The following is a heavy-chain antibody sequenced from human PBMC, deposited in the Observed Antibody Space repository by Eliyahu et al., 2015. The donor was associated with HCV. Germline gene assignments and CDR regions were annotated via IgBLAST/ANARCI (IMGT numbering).Heavy chain of an antibody. CDR1: GFTFSSYS. Sequence: EVQLVESGGGLVKPGGSLRLSCAASGFTFSSYSMNWVRQAPGKGLEWVSXISSSSSYIYYADSVKGRFTISRDNAKNSLYLQMNSLRAEDTAVYYCARGLDFVVVTAIYYWGQGTLVTVSS. D-gene: IGHD2-21*02. CDR3: ARGLDFVVVTAIYY. CDR2: ISSSSSYI. V-gene: IGHV3-21*01. J-gene: IGHJ4*02.